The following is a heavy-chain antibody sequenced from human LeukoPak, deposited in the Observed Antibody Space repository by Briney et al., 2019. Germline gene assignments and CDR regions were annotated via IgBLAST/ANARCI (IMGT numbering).Heavy chain of an antibody. CDR1: GYSFTSYW. D-gene: IGHD6-13*01. V-gene: IGHV5-51*01. CDR2: IYPGDSDT. CDR3: AKGYSSSWHPFDY. J-gene: IGHJ4*02. Sequence: PGGSLQISCRGSGYSFTSYWIGWVRQLPGKGLEWMGIIYPGDSDTRYSPSFQGQVTISADKSISTAYLQWSSLKASDTAMYFCAKGYSSSWHPFDYWGQGTLVTVSS.